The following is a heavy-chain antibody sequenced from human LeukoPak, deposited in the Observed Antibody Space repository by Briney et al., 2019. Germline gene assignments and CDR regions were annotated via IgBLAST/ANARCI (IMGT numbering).Heavy chain of an antibody. J-gene: IGHJ3*02. D-gene: IGHD3-3*01. V-gene: IGHV3-23*01. Sequence: PGGSLRLSCAASGFTFSSYAISWVRQAPGKGLEWVSAISGSGGSTYYADSVKGRFTISRDNSKNTLYLQMNSLRAEDTAVYYCAKEYDFWSGPQHPAFDIWGQGTMVTVSS. CDR2: ISGSGGST. CDR3: AKEYDFWSGPQHPAFDI. CDR1: GFTFSSYA.